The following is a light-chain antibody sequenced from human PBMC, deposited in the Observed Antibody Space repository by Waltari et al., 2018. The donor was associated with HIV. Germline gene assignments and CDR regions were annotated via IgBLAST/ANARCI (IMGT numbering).Light chain of an antibody. CDR3: QVWDSSSDHLYV. Sequence: SYVLTQPPSVSVAPGKTARITCGGSNIGSKSVNWYQQKPGQAPVLVIYDDSDRPSGIPERFSGSNSGNTATLTISRVEAGDEADYYCQVWDSSSDHLYVFGTGTKVTVL. V-gene: IGLV3-21*04. CDR1: NIGSKS. J-gene: IGLJ1*01. CDR2: DDS.